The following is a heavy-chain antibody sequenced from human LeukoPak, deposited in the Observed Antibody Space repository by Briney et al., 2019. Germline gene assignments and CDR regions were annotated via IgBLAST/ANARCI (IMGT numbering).Heavy chain of an antibody. J-gene: IGHJ4*02. CDR3: ASNANYYDSSGYFLFDY. Sequence: GASVKVSCKASGGTFSSYAISWVRQAPGQGPEWMGGIIPIFGTANYAQKFQGRVTITADESTSTAYMELSSLRSEDTAVYYCASNANYYDSSGYFLFDYWGQGTLVTVSS. CDR1: GGTFSSYA. V-gene: IGHV1-69*13. D-gene: IGHD3-22*01. CDR2: IIPIFGTA.